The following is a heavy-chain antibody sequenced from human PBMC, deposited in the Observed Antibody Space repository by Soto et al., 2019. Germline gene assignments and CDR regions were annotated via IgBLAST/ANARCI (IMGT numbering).Heavy chain of an antibody. CDR2: IIPIFGTA. J-gene: IGHJ2*01. V-gene: IGHV1-69*12. D-gene: IGHD2-15*01. Sequence: QVQLVQSGAEVKKPGSSVKVSCTASGGTFSSYAISWVRQAPGQGLEWMGGIIPIFGTANYAQKFQGRVTITADESTSXXYMELSSLRSEDTAVYYCARAVTVVKSFHYWYFDLWGRGTLVTVSS. CDR3: ARAVTVVKSFHYWYFDL. CDR1: GGTFSSYA.